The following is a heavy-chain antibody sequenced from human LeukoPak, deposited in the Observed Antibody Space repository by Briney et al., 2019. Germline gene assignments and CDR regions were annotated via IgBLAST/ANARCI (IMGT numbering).Heavy chain of an antibody. V-gene: IGHV4-30-4*01. Sequence: PSQTLSLTRTVSGGSISSGDYYWSWIRQPPGKGLEWIGYIYYSGSTYYNPSLKSRVTISVDTSKNQFSLKLSSVTAADTAVYYCASEGRITMVRGVIMGVQHWGQGTLVTVSS. CDR3: ASEGRITMVRGVIMGVQH. J-gene: IGHJ1*01. CDR2: IYYSGST. D-gene: IGHD3-10*01. CDR1: GGSISSGDYY.